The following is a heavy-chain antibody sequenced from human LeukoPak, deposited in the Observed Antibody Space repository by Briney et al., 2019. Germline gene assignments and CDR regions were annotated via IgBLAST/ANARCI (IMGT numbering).Heavy chain of an antibody. Sequence: SGGSLRLSCAASGFTFDDYAMRWVRQAPGKGLEWVSGISWNSGSIAYADSVKGRFIISRDNAKNSLYLQMNSLRAEDTAVYYCAKATGNDYGDRYYFDYWGQGTLVTVSS. CDR3: AKATGNDYGDRYYFDY. J-gene: IGHJ4*02. V-gene: IGHV3-9*01. D-gene: IGHD4-17*01. CDR1: GFTFDDYA. CDR2: ISWNSGSI.